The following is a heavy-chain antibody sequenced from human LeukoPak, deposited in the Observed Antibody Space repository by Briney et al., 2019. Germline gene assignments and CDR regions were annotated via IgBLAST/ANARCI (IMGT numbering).Heavy chain of an antibody. Sequence: PSETLSLTCTVPGGSSSGYYWSWIRQPPGKGLEWIGIIYNTGTTNYNPSLKTRVTISVDTSKSQFSLNLRSVTAADTAVYYCARHGGSVSFDYWGLGTLVTVSS. V-gene: IGHV4-59*08. CDR2: IYNTGTT. J-gene: IGHJ4*02. D-gene: IGHD3-10*01. CDR1: GGSSSGYY. CDR3: ARHGGSVSFDY.